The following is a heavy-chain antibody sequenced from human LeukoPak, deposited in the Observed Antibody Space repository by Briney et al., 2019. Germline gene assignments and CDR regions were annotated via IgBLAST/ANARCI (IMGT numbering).Heavy chain of an antibody. CDR1: GYTFTGYY. CDR2: INPNSGGT. J-gene: IGHJ4*02. Sequence: GASVKVSCKASGYTFTGYYIHWLRQAPGQGLEWMGFINPNSGGTNYAQKFQGRVTMTRDTSISTAYMELSSPTSDDTAVYYCARDLEGYHYGSGNYPQWGQGTLITVSS. D-gene: IGHD3-10*01. CDR3: ARDLEGYHYGSGNYPQ. V-gene: IGHV1-2*02.